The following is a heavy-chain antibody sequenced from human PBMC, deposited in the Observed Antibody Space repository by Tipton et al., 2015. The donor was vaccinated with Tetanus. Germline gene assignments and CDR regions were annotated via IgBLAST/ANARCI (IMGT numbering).Heavy chain of an antibody. CDR3: ARAHCTDGGCNFGF. Sequence: QLVQSGGEVKKPGESLKISCKGSGYIFNNYWIGWVRQKPGKGLEWMGIIYPGDSDTRYSPSFQGQVTISVDKSINTAYLQWSSLKASDTSMFYCARAHCTDGGCNFGFWGQGALVTVAS. CDR2: IYPGDSDT. V-gene: IGHV5-51*01. J-gene: IGHJ4*02. D-gene: IGHD2-8*01. CDR1: GYIFNNYW.